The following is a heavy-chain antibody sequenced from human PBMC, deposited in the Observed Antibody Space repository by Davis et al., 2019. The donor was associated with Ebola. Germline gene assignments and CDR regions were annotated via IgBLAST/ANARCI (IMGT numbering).Heavy chain of an antibody. D-gene: IGHD4-17*01. V-gene: IGHV3-23*01. J-gene: IGHJ4*02. CDR1: GFTFTSYA. CDR2: IGGNGGRT. Sequence: GESLKISCAASGFTFTSYAMSWVRQAPGKGLEWVSAIGGNGGRTYYADSVKGRFTISRDNSKNTVYLQMNSLRAEDTAVYNCAKDTNADSTGGDYWGQGTLVTVSS. CDR3: AKDTNADSTGGDY.